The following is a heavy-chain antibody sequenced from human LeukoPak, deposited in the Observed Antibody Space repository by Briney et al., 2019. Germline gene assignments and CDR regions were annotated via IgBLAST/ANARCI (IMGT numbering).Heavy chain of an antibody. CDR3: ARGQVPAARGYNWFDP. CDR2: INARGDT. CDR1: GWSFNDYY. V-gene: IGHV4-34*01. D-gene: IGHD2-2*01. J-gene: IGHJ5*02. Sequence: SETLSLTCAVYGWSFNDYYWTWIRQPPGKGLEWIGEINARGDTNYNPSLKSRVTISVDTSKKQVSLRLTSMIAADTALYYCARGQVPAARGYNWFDPWGQGTLVTVSS.